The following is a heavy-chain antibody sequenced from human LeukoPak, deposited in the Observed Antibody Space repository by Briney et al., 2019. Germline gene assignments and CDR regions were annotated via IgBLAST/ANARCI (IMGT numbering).Heavy chain of an antibody. D-gene: IGHD1-26*01. V-gene: IGHV3-74*01. CDR1: GFTFSSYW. CDR3: ANLNSRVGAAFPWDY. J-gene: IGHJ4*02. CDR2: INCDGSST. Sequence: GGSLRLPCAASGFTFSSYWMHWVRHAPGKGLVWVSRINCDGSSTRHADPVKGRFTISRDNEKNTLYVQMNSLRREDTVVYYCANLNSRVGAAFPWDYWGEGTLLTVSS.